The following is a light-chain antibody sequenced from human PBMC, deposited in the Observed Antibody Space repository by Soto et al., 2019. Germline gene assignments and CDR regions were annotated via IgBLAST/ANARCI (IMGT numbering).Light chain of an antibody. CDR1: RSNIGAGFD. Sequence: QSVLTQPPSVSGAPGQRVTISCTGRRSNIGAGFDVHWYQQLPGTAPKLLIYDNSNRPSGVPDRFSGSKSGTSASLAITGLQAEDEADYYCQSYDSSLSAYVFGTGPKVTVL. CDR3: QSYDSSLSAYV. CDR2: DNS. V-gene: IGLV1-40*01. J-gene: IGLJ1*01.